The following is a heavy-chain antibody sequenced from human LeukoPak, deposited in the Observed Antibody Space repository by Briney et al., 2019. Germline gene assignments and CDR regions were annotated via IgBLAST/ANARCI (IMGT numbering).Heavy chain of an antibody. D-gene: IGHD4-17*01. Sequence: GGSLRLSCAASGFTFSSYEMNWVRQAPGKGLEWVSYISSSGTTIYYVDSVKGRFTISRDNAKNSLYLQMNSLRAEDTAVYYCARRLRRNYFDYWGQGTLVTVSS. CDR1: GFTFSSYE. J-gene: IGHJ4*02. CDR2: ISSSGTTI. V-gene: IGHV3-48*03. CDR3: ARRLRRNYFDY.